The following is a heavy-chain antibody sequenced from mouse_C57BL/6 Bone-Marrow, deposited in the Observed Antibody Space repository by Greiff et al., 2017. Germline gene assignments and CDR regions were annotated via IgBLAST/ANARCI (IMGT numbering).Heavy chain of an antibody. CDR1: GYTFTDYY. Sequence: LQESGAELVRPGASVKLSCTASGYTFTDYYINWVKQRPGQGLEWIARIYPGSGNTYYNEKFKGKATLTAEKSSSAAYMQLSSLTSEDSAVYFCARKRIVADWGQGTLVTVSA. V-gene: IGHV1-76*01. CDR2: IYPGSGNT. CDR3: ARKRIVAD. J-gene: IGHJ3*01. D-gene: IGHD2-5*01.